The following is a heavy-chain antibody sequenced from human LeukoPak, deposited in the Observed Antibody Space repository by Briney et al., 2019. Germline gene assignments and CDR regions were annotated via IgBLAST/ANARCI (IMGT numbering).Heavy chain of an antibody. Sequence: GGSLRLSCAASGFTFSSYAMSWVRQAPGKGLEWVSAISGSGGSTYYADSVKGRFTISRDNSKNTLYLQMNSLGAEDTAVYYCARYYYYDLWSGYYGYFDYWGQGTLVTVSS. CDR3: ARYYYYDLWSGYYGYFDY. V-gene: IGHV3-23*01. CDR1: GFTFSSYA. D-gene: IGHD3-3*01. CDR2: ISGSGGST. J-gene: IGHJ4*02.